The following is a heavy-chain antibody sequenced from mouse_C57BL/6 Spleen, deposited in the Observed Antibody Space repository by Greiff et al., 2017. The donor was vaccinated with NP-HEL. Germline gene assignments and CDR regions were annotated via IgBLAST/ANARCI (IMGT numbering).Heavy chain of an antibody. CDR1: GYAFSSSW. CDR3: AGIYDGYYVDY. D-gene: IGHD2-3*01. J-gene: IGHJ2*01. V-gene: IGHV1-82*01. CDR2: IYPGDGDT. Sequence: QVQLQQSGPELVKPGASVKISCKASGYAFSSSWMNWVKQRPGKGLEWIGRIYPGDGDTNYNGKFKGKATLTADKSSSTAYMQLSSLTSEDSAVYFVAGIYDGYYVDYWGQGTTLTVSS.